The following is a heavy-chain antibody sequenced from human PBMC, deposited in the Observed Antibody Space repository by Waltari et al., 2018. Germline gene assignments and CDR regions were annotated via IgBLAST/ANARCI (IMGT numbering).Heavy chain of an antibody. CDR3: ARDRRSIFGMSLGARDAFDI. Sequence: QVQLVQSGAEVKKPGASVKVSCKASGYTFTSYGISWVRQAPGQGLEWMGWIGAYNGNTNDAQKLQGIVTMTTDTSTSTAYMELRSLRSDDTAVYYCARDRRSIFGMSLGARDAFDIWGQGTMVTVSS. D-gene: IGHD3-3*01. V-gene: IGHV1-18*01. J-gene: IGHJ3*02. CDR1: GYTFTSYG. CDR2: IGAYNGNT.